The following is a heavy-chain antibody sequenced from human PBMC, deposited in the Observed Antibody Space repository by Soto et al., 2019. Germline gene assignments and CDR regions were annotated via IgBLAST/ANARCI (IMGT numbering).Heavy chain of an antibody. J-gene: IGHJ6*02. CDR2: ISSSSSYI. V-gene: IGHV3-21*01. D-gene: IGHD3-16*01. CDR3: AEGGWGQADYARAYGMDV. Sequence: GGSLRLSCAASGFTFSSYSMNWVLQAPGKGLEWVSSISSSSSYIYYADPVKGRFTISRDNAKNSLYLQMNSMKAEDTAVNDLAEGGWGQADYARAYGMDVWGQGTTVTVSS. CDR1: GFTFSSYS.